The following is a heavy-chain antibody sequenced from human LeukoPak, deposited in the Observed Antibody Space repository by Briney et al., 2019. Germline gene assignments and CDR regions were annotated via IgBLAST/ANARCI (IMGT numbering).Heavy chain of an antibody. CDR1: GYTFTSYD. CDR2: MNPNSGNT. CDR3: AAYLMSISWYREGDYSDY. Sequence: ASVKVSCKTSGYTFTSYDINWVRQATGQGLEWMGRMNPNSGNTAYAQKFQGRVTMTRNTSISTAYMELSSLRSEDTAVYYCAAYLMSISWYREGDYSDYWGQGSLVTVSS. J-gene: IGHJ4*02. D-gene: IGHD6-13*01. V-gene: IGHV1-8*01.